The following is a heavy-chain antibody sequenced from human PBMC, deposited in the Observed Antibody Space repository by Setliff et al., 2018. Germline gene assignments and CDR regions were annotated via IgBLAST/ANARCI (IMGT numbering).Heavy chain of an antibody. CDR1: SGSISYNNW. Sequence: SETLSLTCAVYSGSISYNNWWTWVRQPPGKGLEWIGEIYHTESTNYNPSLKSRVTISLDKSKDQFSLELSSVTAADTAVYYCARDDTYDFWGGHGHLDSWGQGILVTVSS. V-gene: IGHV4-4*02. CDR3: ARDDTYDFWGGHGHLDS. D-gene: IGHD3-3*01. CDR2: IYHTEST. J-gene: IGHJ4*02.